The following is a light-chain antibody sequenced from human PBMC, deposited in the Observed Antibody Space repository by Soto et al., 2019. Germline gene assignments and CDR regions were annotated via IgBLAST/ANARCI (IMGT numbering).Light chain of an antibody. CDR3: QQYSGYPYT. J-gene: IGKJ2*01. CDR2: KAS. V-gene: IGKV1-5*03. Sequence: DLQMTQSPSNLSASIGDTVTITCRASQSIGRWLAWFQQEPGKAPKLLIHKASTVESGVPSRFSGSGSGTEFTLSISSLRPDDIATYYCQQYSGYPYTFGQGTKLEIK. CDR1: QSIGRW.